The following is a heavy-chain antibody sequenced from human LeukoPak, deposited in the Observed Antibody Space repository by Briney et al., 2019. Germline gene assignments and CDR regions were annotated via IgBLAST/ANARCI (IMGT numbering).Heavy chain of an antibody. CDR2: IKRKIDGGTT. J-gene: IGHJ3*02. D-gene: IGHD5-18*01. Sequence: GGSLRLSCAASGFTFSNAWMSWVRQAPGKGLEWVGRIKRKIDGGTTDYAAPVKGRFTISRDDSRNTVYVEMNSLQTEDTAVYHCTTEGSTYGHRAIDSWGQGTMVTVSS. CDR3: TTEGSTYGHRAIDS. CDR1: GFTFSNAW. V-gene: IGHV3-15*01.